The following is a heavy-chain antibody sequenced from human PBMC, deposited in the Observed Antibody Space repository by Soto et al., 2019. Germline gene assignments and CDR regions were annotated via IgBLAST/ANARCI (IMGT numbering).Heavy chain of an antibody. CDR2: IYYSGST. CDR1: GGSSSSRSYY. J-gene: IGHJ2*01. Sequence: QLQLQESGPGLVKPSETLSLTCTVSGGSSSSRSYYWGWIRQPPGKGLEWIGSIYYSGSTYYNPSLKSRVTISVDTSKNQFSLKLSSVTAADTAVYYCAITTPHPIVLRYFDWPTYWYFDLWGRGTLVTVSS. CDR3: AITTPHPIVLRYFDWPTYWYFDL. D-gene: IGHD3-9*01. V-gene: IGHV4-39*01.